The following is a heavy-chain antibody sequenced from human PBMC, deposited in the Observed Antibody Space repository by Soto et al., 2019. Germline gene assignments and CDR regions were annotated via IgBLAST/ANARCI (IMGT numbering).Heavy chain of an antibody. CDR1: GGSISSYY. J-gene: IGHJ4*02. D-gene: IGHD7-27*01. CDR2: IYYSGST. CDR3: ARVIQAGDWSLGYYFDY. Sequence: PSETLSLTCTVSGGSISSYYWSWIRQPPGKGLEWIGYIYYSGSTNYNPSLKSRVTISVDTSKNQFSLKLSSVTAADTAVYYCARVIQAGDWSLGYYFDYWGQGTLVTVSS. V-gene: IGHV4-59*01.